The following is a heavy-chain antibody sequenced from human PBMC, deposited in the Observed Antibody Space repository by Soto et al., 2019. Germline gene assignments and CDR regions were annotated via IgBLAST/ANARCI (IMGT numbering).Heavy chain of an antibody. J-gene: IGHJ4*02. CDR3: ARFRAYSSWPLDY. CDR1: GYSFTSYW. D-gene: IGHD6-13*01. Sequence: GESLKISCKGSGYSFTSYWIGWVRQMRGKGLQWMGIIYPGDSDTRYSPSFQGQVTISADKSISTAYLQWSSLKASDTAMYYRARFRAYSSWPLDYWGQGTLVTVSS. V-gene: IGHV5-51*01. CDR2: IYPGDSDT.